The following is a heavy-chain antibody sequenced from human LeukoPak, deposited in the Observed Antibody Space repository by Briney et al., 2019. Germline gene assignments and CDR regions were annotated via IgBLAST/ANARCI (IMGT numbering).Heavy chain of an antibody. V-gene: IGHV4-59*01. Sequence: SETLSLTCTVSGGXISSYYCSWIRQSPGKGLEWIGYIFYSGSTNYNPSLNSRVTISVDTSKNQFSLKLSSVTAADTAVYYCARGPHFDFWGQGTLVTVSS. CDR2: IFYSGST. J-gene: IGHJ4*02. CDR1: GGXISSYY. CDR3: ARGPHFDF.